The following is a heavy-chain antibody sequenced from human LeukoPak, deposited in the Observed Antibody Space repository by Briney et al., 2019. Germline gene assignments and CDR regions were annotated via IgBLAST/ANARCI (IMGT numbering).Heavy chain of an antibody. CDR1: GFTFCSYA. CDR2: ISGSGGST. CDR3: AKAAKYCSGGSCAPGWFDP. J-gene: IGHJ5*02. Sequence: GGSLRLSCAASGFTFCSYAMSWVRQAPGKGLEWVSDISGSGGSTYYADSVKGRFTISRDNSKNTLYLQMNSLRAEDTAVYYCAKAAKYCSGGSCAPGWFDPWGQGTLVTVSS. D-gene: IGHD2-15*01. V-gene: IGHV3-23*01.